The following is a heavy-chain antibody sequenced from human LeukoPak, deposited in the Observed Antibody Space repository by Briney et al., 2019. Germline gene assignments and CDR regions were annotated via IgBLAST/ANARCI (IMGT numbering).Heavy chain of an antibody. J-gene: IGHJ4*02. CDR1: RFTFSSYA. D-gene: IGHD2-15*01. CDR2: ISYDGSNE. CDR3: ARHSAGEGLYYFDY. Sequence: GGSLRLSCAASRFTFSSYAMHWVRQAPGKGLEWVAVISYDGSNEYYADSVKGRFTISRDNSKNVLYLQMNSLRAEDTAVYYCARHSAGEGLYYFDYWGQGTLVTVSS. V-gene: IGHV3-30*04.